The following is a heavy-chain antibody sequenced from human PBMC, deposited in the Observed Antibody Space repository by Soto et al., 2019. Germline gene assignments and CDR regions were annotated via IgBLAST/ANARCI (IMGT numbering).Heavy chain of an antibody. CDR2: IDPADSYA. V-gene: IGHV5-10-1*01. J-gene: IGHJ6*02. Sequence: AASLKILCRASGYSFVTFWITWRRQMRGKGLEWMGRIDPADSYARHSPSFEGHVTMAVARSINTVYLHWSSLKVSDTANYYCAKQVEDFYFGLDAWGQGTSVTVSS. CDR3: AKQVEDFYFGLDA. CDR1: GYSFVTFW.